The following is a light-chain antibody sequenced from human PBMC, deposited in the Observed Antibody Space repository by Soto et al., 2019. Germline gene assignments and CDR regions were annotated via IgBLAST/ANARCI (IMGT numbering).Light chain of an antibody. V-gene: IGKV1-9*01. CDR2: GAF. CDR3: KHLTYYPYT. Sequence: DIQLTQSPSFLSAAVGDRVTIICRASQDISNYLAWYQQKPGKDPKLLIFGAFNLQSGVPSSFSGSGSGTEFTLTISSLQPEDFAIYYCKHLTYYPYTFGQGTKLEIK. J-gene: IGKJ2*01. CDR1: QDISNY.